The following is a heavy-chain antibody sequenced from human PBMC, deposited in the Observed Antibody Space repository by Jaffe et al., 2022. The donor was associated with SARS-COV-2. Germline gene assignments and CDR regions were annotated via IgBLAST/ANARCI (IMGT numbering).Heavy chain of an antibody. CDR2: IYYSGST. D-gene: IGHD3-3*01. V-gene: IGHV4-39*01. CDR3: ARRRKGAIPAPIYDFWSGYYPPGWFDP. Sequence: QLQLQESGPGLVKPSETLSLTCTVSGGSISSSSYYWGWIRQPPGKGLEWIGSIYYSGSTYYNPSLKSRVTISVDTSKNQFSLKLSSVTAADTAVYYCARRRKGAIPAPIYDFWSGYYPPGWFDPWGQGTLVTVSS. CDR1: GGSISSSSYY. J-gene: IGHJ5*02.